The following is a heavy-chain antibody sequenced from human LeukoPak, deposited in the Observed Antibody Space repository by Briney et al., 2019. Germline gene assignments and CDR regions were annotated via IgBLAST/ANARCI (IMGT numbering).Heavy chain of an antibody. CDR1: GYSFTSYW. CDR3: ARRQIVVVTYDAFDI. D-gene: IGHD3-22*01. V-gene: IGHV5-51*01. Sequence: GESLKISCKGSGYSFTSYWIGWVRQMPGKGLEWMGIIYPGDSDTRYSPSLQGQVTISADKSISTAYLQWSSLKASDTAMYYCARRQIVVVTYDAFDIWGQGTMVTVSS. CDR2: IYPGDSDT. J-gene: IGHJ3*02.